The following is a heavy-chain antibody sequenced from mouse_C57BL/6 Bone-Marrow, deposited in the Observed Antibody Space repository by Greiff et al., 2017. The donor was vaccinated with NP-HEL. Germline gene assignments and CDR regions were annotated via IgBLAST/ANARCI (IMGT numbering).Heavy chain of an antibody. CDR3: ASYYRKY. CDR1: GYTFTSYW. J-gene: IGHJ2*01. Sequence: QVHVKQPGAELVKPGASVKMSCKASGYTFTSYWITWVKQRPGQGLEWIGDIYPGSGSTNYNEKFKSKATLTVDTSSSTAYMQLSSLTSEDSAVYYCASYYRKYWGQGTTRTVSS. V-gene: IGHV1-55*01. CDR2: IYPGSGST. D-gene: IGHD2-12*01.